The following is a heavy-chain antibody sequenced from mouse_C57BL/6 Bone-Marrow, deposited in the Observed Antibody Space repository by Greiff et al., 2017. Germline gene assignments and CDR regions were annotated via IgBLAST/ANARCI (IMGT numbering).Heavy chain of an antibody. CDR1: GYTFTCSR. Sequence: VQLQQPGAELVKPGASVKLSCKASGYTFTCSRMQWVKQRLGQGLEWIGEIDPPHGYTNYTQKFKGKATLTVDTSSGTAYMHLSRLASEDSAVYYCARLLYWGQGTLVTGSA. CDR3: ARLLY. CDR2: IDPPHGYT. V-gene: IGHV1-50*01. J-gene: IGHJ3*01.